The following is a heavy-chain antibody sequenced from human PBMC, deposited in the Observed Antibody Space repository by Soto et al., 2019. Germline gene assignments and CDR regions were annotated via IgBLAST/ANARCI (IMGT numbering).Heavy chain of an antibody. J-gene: IGHJ4*02. D-gene: IGHD6-6*01. V-gene: IGHV3-53*01. CDR3: ASQVIAARTIDY. CDR2: IYSGGST. CDR1: GFTVSSNY. Sequence: PGGSLRLSFAASGFTVSSNYMSWVRQAPGKGLEWVSVIYSGGSTYYADSVKGRFTISRDNYKNTLYLQMNSLRAEDTAVYYCASQVIAARTIDYWGKGTPARVYS.